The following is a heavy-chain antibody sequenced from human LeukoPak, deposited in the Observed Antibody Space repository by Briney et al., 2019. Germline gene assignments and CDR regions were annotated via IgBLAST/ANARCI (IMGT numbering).Heavy chain of an antibody. CDR3: ASQGYGGNPFDY. D-gene: IGHD4-23*01. Sequence: SETLSLTCTVSGVSISSGGYYWSWIRQHPGKGLEWIGYIYYSGSTYYNPSLKSRVTISVDTSKNQFSLKLSSVTAADTVVYYCASQGYGGNPFDYWGQGTLVTVSS. CDR2: IYYSGST. CDR1: GVSISSGGYY. J-gene: IGHJ4*02. V-gene: IGHV4-31*03.